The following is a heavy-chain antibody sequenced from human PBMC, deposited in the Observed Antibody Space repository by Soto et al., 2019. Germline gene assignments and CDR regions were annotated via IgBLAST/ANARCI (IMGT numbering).Heavy chain of an antibody. CDR1: GYTFTSYD. Sequence: ASVKVSFKASGYTFTSYDINWVRQATGQGLEWMGWMNPNSGNTGYAQKFQGRVTMTRNTSISTAYMELSSLRSEDTAVYYCASGDSSGYYYDYWGQGTLVTVSS. D-gene: IGHD3-22*01. CDR3: ASGDSSGYYYDY. V-gene: IGHV1-8*01. CDR2: MNPNSGNT. J-gene: IGHJ4*02.